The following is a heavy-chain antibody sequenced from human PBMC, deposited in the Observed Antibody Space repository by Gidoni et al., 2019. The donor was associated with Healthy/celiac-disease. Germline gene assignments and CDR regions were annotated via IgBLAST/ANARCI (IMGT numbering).Heavy chain of an antibody. CDR2: IDWDDDK. CDR1: GFSLSTSGMC. V-gene: IGHV2-70*15. Sequence: QVTLRESGPALVKPTQTLTLTCTFSGFSLSTSGMCVSWIRQPPGKALEWLARIDWDDDKYYSTSLKTRLTISKDTSKNQVVLTMTNMDPVDTATYYCARTRGSGIQSTYYFDYWGQGTLVTVSS. CDR3: ARTRGSGIQSTYYFDY. J-gene: IGHJ4*02. D-gene: IGHD3-10*01.